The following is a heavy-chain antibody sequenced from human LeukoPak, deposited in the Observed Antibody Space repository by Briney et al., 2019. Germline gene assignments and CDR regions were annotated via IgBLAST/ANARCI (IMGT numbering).Heavy chain of an antibody. CDR2: INQAGSDK. Sequence: GGSLRLACAPSGFTFSSSWVSWVRQAPGEGLEWVATINQAGSDKYFVGSVKGRLTISRDNAKNSLYLQMNSLRADDTAVYYCARNRARFDYWGQGTLVTVSS. CDR1: GFTFSSSW. V-gene: IGHV3-7*04. CDR3: ARNRARFDY. D-gene: IGHD2/OR15-2a*01. J-gene: IGHJ4*02.